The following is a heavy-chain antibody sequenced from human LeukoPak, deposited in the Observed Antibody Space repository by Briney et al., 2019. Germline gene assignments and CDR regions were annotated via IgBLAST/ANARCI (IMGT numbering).Heavy chain of an antibody. CDR1: GFIFNNYG. V-gene: IGHV3-30*03. Sequence: GGSLRLSCAASGFIFNNYGMDWVRRAPGKGLEWVAVISYDGRNEYYADSVKRRFTISRDNSKNTLYLQMSSLRVEDTAVYYCHHSSIVAPASDYWGQGTLVTVSS. CDR2: ISYDGRNE. D-gene: IGHD6-13*01. J-gene: IGHJ4*02. CDR3: HHSSIVAPASDY.